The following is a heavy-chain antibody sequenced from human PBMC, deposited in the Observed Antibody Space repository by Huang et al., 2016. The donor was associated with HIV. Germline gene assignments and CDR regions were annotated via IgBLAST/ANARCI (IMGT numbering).Heavy chain of an antibody. Sequence: QVQLVQSGAEVKKPGASVKVSCKVSGNTFSGYGISGVRQAPGQGLEWMGWISGDNGNTNYVETLQGRVTMTTDTSTSTAYMELRSLRSDDTAVYYCARDRRPYSGSYLGYWGQGTLVTVSS. CDR2: ISGDNGNT. CDR1: GNTFSGYG. V-gene: IGHV1-18*04. CDR3: ARDRRPYSGSYLGY. J-gene: IGHJ4*02. D-gene: IGHD1-26*01.